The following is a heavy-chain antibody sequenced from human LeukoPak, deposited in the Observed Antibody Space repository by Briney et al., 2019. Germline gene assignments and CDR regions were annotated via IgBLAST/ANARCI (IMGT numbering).Heavy chain of an antibody. D-gene: IGHD6-13*01. V-gene: IGHV3-20*04. CDR1: GFTFDDYG. CDR2: INWNGGST. J-gene: IGHJ4*02. Sequence: PGGSLRLSCAASGFTFDDYGMSWVRQAPGKGLEWVSGINWNGGSTGYADSVKGRFTISRDNAKNSLYLQMNSLRAEDTALYYCASSSWSPYYFDYWGQGTLVTVSS. CDR3: ASSSWSPYYFDY.